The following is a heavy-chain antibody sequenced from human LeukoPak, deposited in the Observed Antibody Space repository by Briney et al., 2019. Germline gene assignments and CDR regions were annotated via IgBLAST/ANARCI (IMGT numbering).Heavy chain of an antibody. Sequence: PGGSLRLSCAASGFTFSSYWMSWVRQAPGKGLEWVADIKQDGSEKYYVDSVKGRFTISRDNAKNSLYLQMSSLRAEDTAVYYCARDREGYDFWSGYKYWGQGTLVTASS. CDR2: IKQDGSEK. J-gene: IGHJ4*02. D-gene: IGHD3-3*01. V-gene: IGHV3-7*01. CDR3: ARDREGYDFWSGYKY. CDR1: GFTFSSYW.